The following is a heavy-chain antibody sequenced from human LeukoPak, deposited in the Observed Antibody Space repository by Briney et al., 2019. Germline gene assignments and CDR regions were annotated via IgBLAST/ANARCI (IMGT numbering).Heavy chain of an antibody. D-gene: IGHD2-21*01. J-gene: IGHJ3*02. Sequence: PGGSLRLSCAASGFTFSSYWMHWVRQAPGKGLVWVSRINGDGGSTTYADSVKGRFTISRDNAKNTLDPQMNSLRDEDTSVYYYLREASYSFNIWGQGTMVTVSS. CDR3: LREASYSFNI. V-gene: IGHV3-74*01. CDR2: INGDGGST. CDR1: GFTFSSYW.